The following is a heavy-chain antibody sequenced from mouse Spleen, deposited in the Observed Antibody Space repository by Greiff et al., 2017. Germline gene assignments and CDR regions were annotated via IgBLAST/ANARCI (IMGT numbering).Heavy chain of an antibody. V-gene: IGHV1-61*01. D-gene: IGHD1-1*01. Sequence: VQLQQPGAELVRPGSSVKLSCKASGYTFTSYWMDWVKQRPGQGLEWIGNIYPSDSETHYNQKFKDKATLTVDKSSSTAYMQLSSLTSEDSAVYYCARSVYYYGSSYEGYWGQGTTLTVSS. CDR2: IYPSDSET. J-gene: IGHJ2*01. CDR1: GYTFTSYW. CDR3: ARSVYYYGSSYEGY.